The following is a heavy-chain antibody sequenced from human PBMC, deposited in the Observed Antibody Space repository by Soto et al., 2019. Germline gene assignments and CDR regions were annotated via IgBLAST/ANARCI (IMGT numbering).Heavy chain of an antibody. J-gene: IGHJ6*02. V-gene: IGHV1-46*01. Sequence: ASVKVSCKASGYTFTSYYMHWVRQAPGQGLEWMGIINPSGGSTSYAQKFQGRVTMTRDTSTSTVYMELSSLRSEDTAVYYCAREWYCSGGSCRTNPKPHYYYYGMDVWGQGTTVTVSS. CDR3: AREWYCSGGSCRTNPKPHYYYYGMDV. D-gene: IGHD2-15*01. CDR1: GYTFTSYY. CDR2: INPSGGST.